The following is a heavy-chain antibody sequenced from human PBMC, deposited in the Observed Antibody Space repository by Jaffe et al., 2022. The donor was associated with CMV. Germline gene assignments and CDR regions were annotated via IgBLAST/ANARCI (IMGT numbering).Heavy chain of an antibody. CDR3: AKDGRTWPI. D-gene: IGHD1-26*01. V-gene: IGHV4-59*01. CDR2: IYSGNT. CDR1: GASISSSY. Sequence: QVQLQESGPGLVKPSETLSLTCTVSGASISSSYWSWIRQSPGKGLEWIGYIYSGNTNYNPSLESRVTISLDTSKNQFSLKLRSVTAADTAIYYCAKDGRTWPIWGQGTMVTVSS. J-gene: IGHJ3*02.